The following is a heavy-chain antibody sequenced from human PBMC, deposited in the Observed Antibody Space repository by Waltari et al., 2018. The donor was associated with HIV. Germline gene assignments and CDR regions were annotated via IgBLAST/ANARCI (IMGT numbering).Heavy chain of an antibody. CDR3: ARDIGYCSSTSCYRNLDY. D-gene: IGHD2-2*02. CDR1: GGTFSSYA. V-gene: IGHV1-69*04. J-gene: IGHJ4*02. CDR2: MIPVLAKA. Sequence: QVQLVQSGAEVKKPGSSVKVSCKASGGTFSSYAISWVRQAPGQGLEWMGRMIPVLAKAKYAKKFKGRVTITADKSTSTAYMELSILRSEDTAVDYCARDIGYCSSTSCYRNLDYWGQGTLVTVSS.